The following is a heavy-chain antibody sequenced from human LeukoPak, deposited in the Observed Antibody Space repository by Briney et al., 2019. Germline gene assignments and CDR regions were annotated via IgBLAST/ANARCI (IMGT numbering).Heavy chain of an antibody. Sequence: PGGSLRLSCAASGFTFSSYAMSWVRQAPGKGLEWVSSINDSGDSTYYADSLKGRFTISRDNSKNTLYLLMNNLRAEDTAIFYCATAYCSSTSCPTWGQGTPVTVSS. J-gene: IGHJ5*02. CDR3: ATAYCSSTSCPT. CDR2: INDSGDST. D-gene: IGHD2-2*01. V-gene: IGHV3-23*01. CDR1: GFTFSSYA.